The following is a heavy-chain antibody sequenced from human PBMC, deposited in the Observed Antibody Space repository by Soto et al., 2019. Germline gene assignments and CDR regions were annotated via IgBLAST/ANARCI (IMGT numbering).Heavy chain of an antibody. J-gene: IGHJ4*02. Sequence: SETLSLTCTVSGGSISSYYWSWIRQPPGKGLEWIGYIYYSGSTNYNPSLKSRVTISVDTSKNQFSLKLSSVTAADTAVYYCARVNLGYYHDSRDYYFDYWGQGTLVTVS. D-gene: IGHD3-22*01. CDR1: GGSISSYY. CDR3: ARVNLGYYHDSRDYYFDY. V-gene: IGHV4-59*01. CDR2: IYYSGST.